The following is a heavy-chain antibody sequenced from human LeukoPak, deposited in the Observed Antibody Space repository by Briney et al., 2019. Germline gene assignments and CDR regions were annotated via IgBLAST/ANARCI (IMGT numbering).Heavy chain of an antibody. CDR2: ISSSGSTI. Sequence: GSLRLSCAAPGFTFSSYEMSWVRQAPGKGLEWVSYISSSGSTIYYADSVKGRFTISRDNAKNSLYLQMNSLRAEDTAVYYCARAYGDYDFDYWGQGTLVTVSS. CDR3: ARAYGDYDFDY. D-gene: IGHD4-17*01. J-gene: IGHJ4*02. CDR1: GFTFSSYE. V-gene: IGHV3-48*03.